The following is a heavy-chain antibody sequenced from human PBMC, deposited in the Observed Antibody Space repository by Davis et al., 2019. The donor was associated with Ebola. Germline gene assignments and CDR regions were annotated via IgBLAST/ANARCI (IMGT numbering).Heavy chain of an antibody. Sequence: PSETLSLTCTVSGGSISSYYWSWIRQPPGKGLEWIGYIYYSGSTNYNPSLKSRVTISVDTSKNQFSLKLSSVTAADTAVYYCARGIKQWPVLGAFDYWGQGTLVTVSS. V-gene: IGHV4-59*01. CDR3: ARGIKQWPVLGAFDY. CDR1: GGSISSYY. J-gene: IGHJ4*02. CDR2: IYYSGST. D-gene: IGHD6-19*01.